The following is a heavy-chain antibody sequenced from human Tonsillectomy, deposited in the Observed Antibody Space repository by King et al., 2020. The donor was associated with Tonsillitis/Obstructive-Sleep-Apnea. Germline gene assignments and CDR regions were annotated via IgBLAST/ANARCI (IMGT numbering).Heavy chain of an antibody. D-gene: IGHD6-19*01. CDR2: VSSSSSYI. Sequence: VQLVESGGGLVKPGGSLRLSCVVSALPFSSYSMNWVRQAPGKGLEWVSSVSSSSSYIYYADSVQGRFTISRDNAKNSLYLQMNSLRAEDTAVYYCVSHIRAGTPFGYWGQGTLVTVSS. CDR1: ALPFSSYS. V-gene: IGHV3-21*01. J-gene: IGHJ4*02. CDR3: VSHIRAGTPFGY.